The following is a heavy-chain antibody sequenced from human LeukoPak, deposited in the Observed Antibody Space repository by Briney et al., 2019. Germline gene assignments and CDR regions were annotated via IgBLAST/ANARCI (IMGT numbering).Heavy chain of an antibody. CDR2: IYYSGST. CDR1: GGSISSGDYY. V-gene: IGHV4-30-4*02. CDR3: ARGYCSSTSCYMGPSNNWFDP. Sequence: SETLSLTCTVSGGSISSGDYYWSWSRQPPGKGLEWIGYIYYSGSTYYNPSLKSRVTISVDTSKNQFSLKLSSVTAADTAVYYCARGYCSSTSCYMGPSNNWFDPWGQGTLVTVSS. J-gene: IGHJ5*02. D-gene: IGHD2-2*02.